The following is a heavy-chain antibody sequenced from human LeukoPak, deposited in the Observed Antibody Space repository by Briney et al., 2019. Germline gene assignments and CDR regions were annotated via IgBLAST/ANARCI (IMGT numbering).Heavy chain of an antibody. V-gene: IGHV4-59*12. CDR3: ARELTDWFDP. CDR2: IYYSGST. Sequence: PSETLSLTCTVSGASITSYYWSWIRQPPGKALEWIGYIYYSGSTNYNPSLKSRVTISVDTSKNQLSLKLSSVTAADTAVYYCARELTDWFDPWGQGTLVTVSS. D-gene: IGHD1-14*01. J-gene: IGHJ5*02. CDR1: GASITSYY.